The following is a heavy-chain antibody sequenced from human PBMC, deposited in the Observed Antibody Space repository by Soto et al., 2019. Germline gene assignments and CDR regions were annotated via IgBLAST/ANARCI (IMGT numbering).Heavy chain of an antibody. CDR1: GFTFSFYS. V-gene: IGHV3-48*01. CDR2: ISSSSGTI. D-gene: IGHD6-19*01. J-gene: IGHJ4*02. CDR3: ASHGGSGWYMDY. Sequence: EVQLVESGGGLVQPGGSLRLSCAASGFTFSFYSMNWVRQAPGKGLEWVSYISSSSGTIYYADSMKGRFTISRDNAKNSLYLQMNSLRAEDTAVYYCASHGGSGWYMDYWGRGTLVTVSS.